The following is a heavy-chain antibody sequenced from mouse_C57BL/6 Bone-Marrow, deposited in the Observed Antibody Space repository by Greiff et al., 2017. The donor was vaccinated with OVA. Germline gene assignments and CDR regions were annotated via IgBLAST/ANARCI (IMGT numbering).Heavy chain of an antibody. CDR2: IDPENGDT. Sequence: EVQLQHSGAELVRPGASVKLSCTASGFNIKDDYMHWVKQRPEQGLEWIGWIDPENGDTEYASKFQGKATITADTSSNTAYLQLSSLTSEDTAVYYCTTSGYLYAMDYWGQGTSVTVSS. CDR3: TTSGYLYAMDY. V-gene: IGHV14-4*01. D-gene: IGHD3-1*01. J-gene: IGHJ4*01. CDR1: GFNIKDDY.